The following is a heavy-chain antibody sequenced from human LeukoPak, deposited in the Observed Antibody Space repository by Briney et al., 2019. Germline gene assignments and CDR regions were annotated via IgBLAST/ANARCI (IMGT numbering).Heavy chain of an antibody. J-gene: IGHJ6*03. CDR3: ARRYYYGSGRGIAGMDV. D-gene: IGHD3-10*01. CDR2: IRYSGST. V-gene: IGHV4-30-4*07. Sequence: SETLSLTCEVSGDSLSSGGYSWSWIRQPPGKGLEWIGYIRYSGSTYYNPSLKSRLTMSVEASKNQFSLKLSSVTAADTAVYYCARRYYYGSGRGIAGMDVWGKGTTVTISS. CDR1: GDSLSSGGYS.